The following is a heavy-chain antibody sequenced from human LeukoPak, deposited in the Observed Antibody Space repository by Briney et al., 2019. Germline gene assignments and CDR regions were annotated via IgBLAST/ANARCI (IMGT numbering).Heavy chain of an antibody. CDR2: ISGSGGST. CDR1: GFTFSSYW. CDR3: ARREYYDILTGVGGY. V-gene: IGHV3-23*01. D-gene: IGHD3-9*01. Sequence: PGGSLRLSCAASGFTFSSYWMSWVRQAPGKGLEWVSAISGSGGSTYYADSVRGRFTISRDNSKNTRYLQMNSLRAEDTAVYYCARREYYDILTGVGGYWGQGTLVTVSS. J-gene: IGHJ4*02.